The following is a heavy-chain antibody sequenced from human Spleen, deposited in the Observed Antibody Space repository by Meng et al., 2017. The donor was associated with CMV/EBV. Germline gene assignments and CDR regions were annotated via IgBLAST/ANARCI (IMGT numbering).Heavy chain of an antibody. CDR2: ISSSSSTI. CDR1: GFTFSSYA. J-gene: IGHJ4*02. D-gene: IGHD1-14*01. CDR3: AREDTTFSDAFDC. V-gene: IGHV3-48*04. Sequence: GESLKISCAASGFTFSSYAMSWVRQAPGKGLEWVSYISSSSSTIYYADSVKGRFSISRDSAKNSLFLQMNSLTVEDTAVYYCAREDTTFSDAFDCWGQGTLVTVSS.